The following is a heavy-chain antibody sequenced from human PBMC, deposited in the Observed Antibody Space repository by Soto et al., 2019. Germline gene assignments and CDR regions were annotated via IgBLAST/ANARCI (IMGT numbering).Heavy chain of an antibody. J-gene: IGHJ4*02. CDR1: GFTFSNAW. CDR3: TTDYIPAVVTPPGTQIDY. CDR2: IKSKTDGGTT. Sequence: GGSLRLSCAASGFTFSNAWMNWVRQAPGKGLEWVGRIKSKTDGGTTDYAAPVKGRFTISRDDSKNTLYLQMNSLKTEDTAVYYCTTDYIPAVVTPPGTQIDYWGQGTLVTVSS. D-gene: IGHD2-15*01. V-gene: IGHV3-15*07.